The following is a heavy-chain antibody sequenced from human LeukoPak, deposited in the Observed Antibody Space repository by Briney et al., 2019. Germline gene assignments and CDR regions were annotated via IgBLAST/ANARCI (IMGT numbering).Heavy chain of an antibody. CDR1: GFTFSSYG. Sequence: PGGSLRLSCAASGFTFSSYGMHWVRQAPGKGLEWVAVIWYDGSNKYYAVSVKGRFHISRENSKNTLYLQMHSLRAEDTAVYYCAKDGIVGAPGAFDIWGQGTMVTVSS. CDR2: IWYDGSNK. J-gene: IGHJ3*02. CDR3: AKDGIVGAPGAFDI. D-gene: IGHD1-26*01. V-gene: IGHV3-33*06.